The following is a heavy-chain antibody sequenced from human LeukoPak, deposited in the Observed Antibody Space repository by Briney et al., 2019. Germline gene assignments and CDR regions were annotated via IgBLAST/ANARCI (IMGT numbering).Heavy chain of an antibody. J-gene: IGHJ5*02. CDR3: ARDHTSNSYLLDT. CDR1: GYTFTGHY. D-gene: IGHD6-6*01. V-gene: IGHV1-2*02. Sequence: ASVKVSCKASGYTFTGHYMHWVRQAPGQGLEWMGWINPNSGDTNYAQNSQGRVTMTTDTSITTAYMELSRLGSDDTAVYYCARDHTSNSYLLDTWGQGTLVTVSS. CDR2: INPNSGDT.